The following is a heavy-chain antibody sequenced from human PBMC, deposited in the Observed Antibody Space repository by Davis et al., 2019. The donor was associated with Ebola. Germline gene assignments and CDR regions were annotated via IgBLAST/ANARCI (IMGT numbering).Heavy chain of an antibody. V-gene: IGHV3-9*01. Sequence: SLKISCAASGFTFSTYAMSWVRQAPGKGLEWVSGISWNSGSIGYADSVKGRFTISRDNAKNSLYLQMNSLRAEDTAVYYCARLGDRYCSGGSCYPHYFDYWGQGTLVTVSS. CDR1: GFTFSTYA. CDR2: ISWNSGSI. J-gene: IGHJ4*02. CDR3: ARLGDRYCSGGSCYPHYFDY. D-gene: IGHD2-15*01.